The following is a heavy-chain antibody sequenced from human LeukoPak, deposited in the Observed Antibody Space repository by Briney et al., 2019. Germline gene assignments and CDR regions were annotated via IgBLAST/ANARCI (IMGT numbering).Heavy chain of an antibody. CDR2: INHSGST. V-gene: IGHV4-39*07. CDR1: GGSISSGGYS. J-gene: IGHJ4*02. D-gene: IGHD3-10*01. CDR3: ARAAKQDYYGSGTAYYFDY. Sequence: PSETLSLTCTVSGGSISSGGYSWSWIRQPPGKGLEWIGEINHSGSTNYNPSLKSRVTISVDTSKNQFSLKLSSVTAADTAVYYCARAAKQDYYGSGTAYYFDYWGQGTLVTVSS.